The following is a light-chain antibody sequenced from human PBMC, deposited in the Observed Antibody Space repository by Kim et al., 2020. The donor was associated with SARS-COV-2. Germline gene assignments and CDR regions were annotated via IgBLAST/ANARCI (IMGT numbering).Light chain of an antibody. CDR2: AAS. V-gene: IGKV1-8*01. J-gene: IGKJ4*01. CDR3: QQYYSYPLT. CDR1: QGISSY. Sequence: ASTGDRVTIPCLAGQGISSYLAWYQLKPGKAPKLLIYAASTLQSGVPSRFSGSGSGTDFTLTISCLQSEDFATYYCQQYYSYPLTFGGGTKVDIK.